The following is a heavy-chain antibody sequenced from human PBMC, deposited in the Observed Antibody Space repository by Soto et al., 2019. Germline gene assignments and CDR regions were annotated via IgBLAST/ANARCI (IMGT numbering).Heavy chain of an antibody. CDR2: IIPIFGTA. CDR1: GGTFSSYA. CDR3: AREYSSSRGRGSVCFDY. J-gene: IGHJ4*02. Sequence: QVQLVQSGAEVKKPGSSVKVSCKASGGTFSSYAISWVRQAPGQGLEWMGGIIPIFGTANYAQKFQGRVTITADESPSTAYMELSSLRSEDTAVYYCAREYSSSRGRGSVCFDYWGQGTLVIVSS. D-gene: IGHD6-6*01. V-gene: IGHV1-69*01.